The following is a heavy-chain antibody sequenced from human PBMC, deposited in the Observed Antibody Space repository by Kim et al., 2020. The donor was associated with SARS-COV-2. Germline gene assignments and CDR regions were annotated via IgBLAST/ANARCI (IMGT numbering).Heavy chain of an antibody. J-gene: IGHJ4*02. CDR3: ARESFYMAPRGDY. Sequence: YNPSLKSRVTISVDTSNNQFSLKLSSVTAADTAVYYCARESFYMAPRGDYWGQGTLVTVSS. D-gene: IGHD2-2*02. V-gene: IGHV4-31*02.